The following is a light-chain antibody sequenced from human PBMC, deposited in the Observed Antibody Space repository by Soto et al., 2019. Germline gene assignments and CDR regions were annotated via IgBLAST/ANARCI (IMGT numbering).Light chain of an antibody. CDR3: QQYGSSPEFT. V-gene: IGKV3-20*01. Sequence: EIVLTQSPGTLSLSPGERATLSCRASQSVSSSYLAWYQQKPGQAPRLLIYGASSRATGIPDRFSGSGSGKDFNLTISRLEPEDFAVYNCQQYGSSPEFTFGPENKVDIK. J-gene: IGKJ3*01. CDR2: GAS. CDR1: QSVSSSY.